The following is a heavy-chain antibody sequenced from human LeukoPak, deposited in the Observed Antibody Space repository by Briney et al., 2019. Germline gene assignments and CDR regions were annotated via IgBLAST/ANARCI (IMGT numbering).Heavy chain of an antibody. CDR3: ARHSSGWYYIDY. CDR1: GFTFSRYW. Sequence: GGSLRLSCAASGFTFSRYWMHWVRQDPGKGLVWVSRINSDGSSTSYADSVKGRFTISRDNAKNTLYLQMNSLRAEDTAVYYCARHSSGWYYIDYWGQGTLVTVSS. V-gene: IGHV3-74*01. D-gene: IGHD6-19*01. CDR2: INSDGSST. J-gene: IGHJ4*02.